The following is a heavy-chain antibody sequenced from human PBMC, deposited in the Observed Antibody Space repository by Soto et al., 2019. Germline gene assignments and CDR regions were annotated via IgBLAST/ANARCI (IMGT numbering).Heavy chain of an antibody. CDR2: ISSSSSYI. J-gene: IGHJ4*02. D-gene: IGHD6-25*01. V-gene: IGHV3-21*01. CDR1: GFTFSSYS. CDR3: ASEGMAAFDY. Sequence: EVQLVESGGGLVKPGGSLRLSCAASGFTFSSYSMNWVRQAPGKGLEWVSAISSSSSYIYYADSVKGRFTISRDNAKNSRYLQMNSLRAEDKAVYYCASEGMAAFDYWGQGTLVTVSS.